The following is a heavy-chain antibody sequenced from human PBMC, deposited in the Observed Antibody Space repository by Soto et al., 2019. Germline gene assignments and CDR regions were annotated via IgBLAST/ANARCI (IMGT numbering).Heavy chain of an antibody. V-gene: IGHV4-31*03. J-gene: IGHJ4*02. CDR2: IYYSGST. Sequence: QVQLQESGPGLVKPSQTLSLTCTVSGGSISSGGYYWSWIRQHPGKGLEWIGYIYYSGSTYYNPSLTSRVTIAVDTSKDQFSLKLSSVTAADTAVYYCARAPLNYGAFDYWGQGTLVTVSS. D-gene: IGHD3-16*01. CDR3: ARAPLNYGAFDY. CDR1: GGSISSGGYY.